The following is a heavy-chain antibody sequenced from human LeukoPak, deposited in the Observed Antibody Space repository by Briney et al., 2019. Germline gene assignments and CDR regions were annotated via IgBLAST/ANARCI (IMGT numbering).Heavy chain of an antibody. CDR1: GFTFSSYA. Sequence: GGSLRLSCAASGFTFSSYAMSWVRQAPGKGLEYVSGINNNGDDTHNADSVKGRFTISRDNSKNTLYLQMSSVRVEDTAVYYCVRCKVGATLDYWGQGILVTVSS. D-gene: IGHD1-26*01. J-gene: IGHJ4*02. CDR3: VRCKVGATLDY. CDR2: INNNGDDT. V-gene: IGHV3-64D*09.